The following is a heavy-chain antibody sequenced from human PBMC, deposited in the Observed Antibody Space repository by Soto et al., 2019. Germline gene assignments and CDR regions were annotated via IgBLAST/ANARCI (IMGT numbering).Heavy chain of an antibody. CDR3: ASGRLGRSSKTYQFDY. V-gene: IGHV1-69*13. J-gene: IGHJ4*02. CDR1: GGTFSSYA. D-gene: IGHD6-6*01. CDR2: IIPIFGTA. Sequence: GASVKVSCKASGGTFSSYAISWVRQAPGQGLEWMGGIIPIFGTANYAQKFQGRVTITADESTSTAYMELSSLRSEDTAVYYCASGRLGRSSKTYQFDYWGQGTLVTVSS.